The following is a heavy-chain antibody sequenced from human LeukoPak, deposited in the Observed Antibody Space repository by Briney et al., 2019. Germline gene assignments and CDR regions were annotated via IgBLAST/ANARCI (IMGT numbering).Heavy chain of an antibody. CDR3: AKDLGRYRNNYFDY. Sequence: GGSLRLSCAASGFTFSSYAVSWVRQAPGKGLEWVSAISGSGVSTYYADSVKGRFTISRDDSKNTLYLQMNSLRAEDTAVYYCAKDLGRYRNNYFDYWGQGTLVTVSS. D-gene: IGHD1-26*01. CDR1: GFTFSSYA. J-gene: IGHJ4*02. V-gene: IGHV3-23*01. CDR2: ISGSGVST.